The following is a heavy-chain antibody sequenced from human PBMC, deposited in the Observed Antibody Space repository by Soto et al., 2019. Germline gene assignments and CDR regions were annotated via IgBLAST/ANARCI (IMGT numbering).Heavy chain of an antibody. J-gene: IGHJ4*02. D-gene: IGHD5-12*01. V-gene: IGHV4-34*01. CDR1: GGSLSGSY. Sequence: QVQLQQWGAGLLKTSETLYLNCAVNGGSLSGSYWSWLRQPPGKGLEWIGEIKDGGYTNYSQSLKSRATISSGTSNNQFTLRLSSVTAADTGVYYCARGQEGVVATHWDQGALVTVSS. CDR2: IKDGGYT. CDR3: ARGQEGVVATH.